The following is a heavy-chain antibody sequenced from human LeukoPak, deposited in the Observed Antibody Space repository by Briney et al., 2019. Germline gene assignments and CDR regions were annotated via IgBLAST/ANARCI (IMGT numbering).Heavy chain of an antibody. Sequence: PGGSLRLSCAASGFTISANFMSWVRQAPGKGLEWVSIMYSVGSTFYADSVKGRFTISRDPSKNSLDLQMDSLRVDDTAVYYCARGLSGYSYGFGGDLWGQGTLVTVSS. CDR3: ARGLSGYSYGFGGDL. J-gene: IGHJ4*02. D-gene: IGHD5-18*01. V-gene: IGHV3-66*01. CDR2: MYSVGST. CDR1: GFTISANF.